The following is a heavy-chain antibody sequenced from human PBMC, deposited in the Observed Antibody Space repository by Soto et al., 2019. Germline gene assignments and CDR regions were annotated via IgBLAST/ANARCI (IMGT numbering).Heavy chain of an antibody. Sequence: XGSLRLAFSASGFTFSRYDMNWVRQGPGRGLEWISYISPSDSAAYYADSVKGRFTISRDNTKNALILQMNSLRVEDTAVYYCARTLKNQLPPYYYAMDVWGQGTTVTVSS. V-gene: IGHV3-48*03. D-gene: IGHD2-2*01. CDR3: ARTLKNQLPPYYYAMDV. J-gene: IGHJ6*02. CDR2: ISPSDSAA. CDR1: GFTFSRYD.